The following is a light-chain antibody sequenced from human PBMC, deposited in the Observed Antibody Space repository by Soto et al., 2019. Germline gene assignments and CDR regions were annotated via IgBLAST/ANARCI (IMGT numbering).Light chain of an antibody. CDR1: QSVSSSY. CDR2: GAS. V-gene: IGKV3-20*01. CDR3: HEDGSSRPWT. J-gene: IGKJ1*01. Sequence: ELVLPQSPGTLSLSPGERATLSCRASQSVSSSYLAWYQQKPGQAPRLLIYGASSRPTGIPDRFSGSGSGTAGTQTISRLEPDDSAVYYGHEDGSSRPWTFGQGTKVEIK.